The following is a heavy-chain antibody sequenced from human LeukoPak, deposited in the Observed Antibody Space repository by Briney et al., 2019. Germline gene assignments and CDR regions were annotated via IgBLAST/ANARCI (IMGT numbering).Heavy chain of an antibody. D-gene: IGHD1-26*01. J-gene: IGHJ2*01. V-gene: IGHV4-34*01. CDR3: AREIFSGTYGDGKYFDL. CDR1: GGSLSAYY. Sequence: SETLSLTCAVYGGSLSAYYWTWIRQPPGKGLEWIGEINHGGSTNYNPSLKSRVTISVDTSKNQFSLKLSFVTAADTAVYYCAREIFSGTYGDGKYFDLWGRGNLVTVSS. CDR2: INHGGST.